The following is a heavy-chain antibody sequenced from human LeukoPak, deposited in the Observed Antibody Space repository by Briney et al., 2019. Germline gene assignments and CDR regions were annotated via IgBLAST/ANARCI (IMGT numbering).Heavy chain of an antibody. Sequence: ASVKVSCKSSGYSFISYALNWVRQAPGQGLEWMGWINTNTGNPTYAQGFTGRFVFSLDTSVNTAYLEIISLKGEDTAVYYCARVPRDWDNDAFDIWGQGTMVTVSS. CDR3: ARVPRDWDNDAFDI. J-gene: IGHJ3*02. V-gene: IGHV7-4-1*02. CDR2: INTNTGNP. D-gene: IGHD1/OR15-1a*01. CDR1: GYSFISYA.